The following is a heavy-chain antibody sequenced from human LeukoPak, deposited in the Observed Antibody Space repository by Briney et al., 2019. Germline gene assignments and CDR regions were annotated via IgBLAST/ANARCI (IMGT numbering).Heavy chain of an antibody. CDR1: GYTFTSYD. CDR3: ARGPHRVLYYYYYMDV. J-gene: IGHJ6*03. Sequence: ASVNVSCQASGYTFTSYDINWVRQATGQGLEWMGWMNPNSGNTGYGQMFQGRVTITRNTSISTAYMELSSLRSEDTAVYYCARGPHRVLYYYYYMDVWGKGTTVTVSS. CDR2: MNPNSGNT. V-gene: IGHV1-8*03. D-gene: IGHD6-6*01.